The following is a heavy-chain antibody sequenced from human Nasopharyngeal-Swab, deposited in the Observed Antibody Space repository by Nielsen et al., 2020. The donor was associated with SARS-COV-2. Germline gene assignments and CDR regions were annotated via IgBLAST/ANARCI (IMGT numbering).Heavy chain of an antibody. D-gene: IGHD4-17*01. Sequence: ASVKVSCKASGGTVSSYAISGERQAPGQGLEWMGWISAYNGNTNYAQKLQGRVTMTTDTSTSTAYMELRSLRSDDTAVYYCAREATVTASDRFDPWGQGTLVTVSS. V-gene: IGHV1-18*01. CDR1: GGTVSSYA. J-gene: IGHJ5*02. CDR2: ISAYNGNT. CDR3: AREATVTASDRFDP.